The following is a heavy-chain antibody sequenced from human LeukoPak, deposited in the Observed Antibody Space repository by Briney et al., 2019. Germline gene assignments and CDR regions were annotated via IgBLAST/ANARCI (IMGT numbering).Heavy chain of an antibody. CDR2: IESDGRT. D-gene: IGHD2-21*01. CDR1: GFTFSRRW. Sequence: GGSLRLSCAASGFTFSRRWMHWLRQAPGKGLVSVSRIESDGRTAYAESEKGRFTISRDYTKNTLYLQMNSLRAEDTAVYYCAKVAKLGYYFDYWGQGTLVTVSS. J-gene: IGHJ4*02. CDR3: AKVAKLGYYFDY. V-gene: IGHV3-74*01.